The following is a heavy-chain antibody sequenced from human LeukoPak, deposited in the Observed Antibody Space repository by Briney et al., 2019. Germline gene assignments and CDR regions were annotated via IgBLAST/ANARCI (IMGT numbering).Heavy chain of an antibody. V-gene: IGHV4-59*01. Sequence: SETLSLTCTVSGGSISSYYWSWIRQPPGKGLEWIGYIYYSGSTNYNPSLKSRVTISVDTSKNQFSLKLSSVTAADTAVYYCARARVATITDYYYMDVWGKGTTVTISS. CDR2: IYYSGST. CDR1: GGSISSYY. CDR3: ARARVATITDYYYMDV. J-gene: IGHJ6*03. D-gene: IGHD5-12*01.